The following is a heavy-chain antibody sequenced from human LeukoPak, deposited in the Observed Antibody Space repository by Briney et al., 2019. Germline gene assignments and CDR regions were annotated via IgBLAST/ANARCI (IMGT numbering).Heavy chain of an antibody. CDR2: ISYDGSNK. D-gene: IGHD2-15*01. CDR3: AGGLLGCGGGSCYPTDY. J-gene: IGHJ4*02. V-gene: IGHV3-30-3*01. Sequence: PGGSLRLSCAASGFTFSSYAMHWVRQAPGKGLEWVAVISYDGSNKYYADSGKGRCTISRDNSKNTLYLQMNSLRAEDTAVYFCAGGLLGCGGGSCYPTDYWGQGTLVTVSS. CDR1: GFTFSSYA.